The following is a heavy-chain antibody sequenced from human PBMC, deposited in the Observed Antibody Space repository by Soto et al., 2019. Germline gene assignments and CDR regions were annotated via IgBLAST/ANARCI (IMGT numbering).Heavy chain of an antibody. V-gene: IGHV3-48*03. J-gene: IGHJ5*02. Sequence: PGGSLRLSCAASGFTFSSYEMNWVRQAPGKGLEWVPSIRSSRSTIYYADSVKGRLKISRDNAKNSLYLQMKSLRAEDTAVYSCDRQYYDFWSGYPIITWFDHWGQGIMVPASS. CDR1: GFTFSSYE. CDR2: IRSSRSTI. D-gene: IGHD3-3*01. CDR3: DRQYYDFWSGYPIITWFDH.